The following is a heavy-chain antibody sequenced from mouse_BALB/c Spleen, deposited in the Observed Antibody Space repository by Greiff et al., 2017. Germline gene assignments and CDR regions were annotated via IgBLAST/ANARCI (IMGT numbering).Heavy chain of an antibody. CDR2: ISYSGST. CDR1: GYSITSDYA. J-gene: IGHJ2*01. D-gene: IGHD2-14*01. V-gene: IGHV3-2*02. Sequence: EVQLVESGPGLVKPSQSLSLTCTVTGYSITSDYAWNWIRPFPGNKLEWMGYISYSGSTSYNPSLKSRISITRDTSKNQFLLQLNSVTTEDTATYYCAREGYRYDEDYFDYWGQGTTLTVSS. CDR3: AREGYRYDEDYFDY.